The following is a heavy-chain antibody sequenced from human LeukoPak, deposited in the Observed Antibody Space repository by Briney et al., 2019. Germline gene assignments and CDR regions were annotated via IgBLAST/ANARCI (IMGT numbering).Heavy chain of an antibody. CDR3: ARHAERWLPLSYFDY. D-gene: IGHD5-24*01. V-gene: IGHV4-61*08. J-gene: IGHJ4*02. CDR2: IYYSGST. CDR1: GGSISSGDYY. Sequence: SETLSLTCTVSGGSISSGDYYWSWIRQPPGKGLEWIGYIYYSGSTNYNPSLKSRVTISVDTSKNQFSLKMRSVTAADTAVYYCARHAERWLPLSYFDYWGQGTLVTVSS.